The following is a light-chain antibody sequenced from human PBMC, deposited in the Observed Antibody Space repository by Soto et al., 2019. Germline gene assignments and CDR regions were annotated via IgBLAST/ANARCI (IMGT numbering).Light chain of an antibody. CDR3: SSYAGSNSVV. V-gene: IGLV2-8*01. Sequence: ALTQPPSASGSPGQSVTISCTGTSSDVGGYNYVSWYQQHPGKAPKLMIYEVSKRPSGVPDRFSGSKSGNTASLTVSGLQAEDEADYYCSSYAGSNSVVFGGGTKLTVL. J-gene: IGLJ2*01. CDR1: SSDVGGYNY. CDR2: EVS.